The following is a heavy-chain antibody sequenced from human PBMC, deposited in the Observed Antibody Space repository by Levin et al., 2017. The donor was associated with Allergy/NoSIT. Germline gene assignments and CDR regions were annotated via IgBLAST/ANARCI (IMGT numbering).Heavy chain of an antibody. CDR2: INPSGGST. V-gene: IGHV1-46*01. Sequence: ASVKVSCKASGYTFTSYYMHWLRHAPGQGLEWMVIINPSGGSTSYAQKFQGRVTMTRDTSTSTVYMELSSLRSEDTAVYYCARVGIVVVPAAAARGGFDPWGQGTLVTVSS. CDR3: ARVGIVVVPAAAARGGFDP. CDR1: GYTFTSYY. D-gene: IGHD2-2*01. J-gene: IGHJ5*02.